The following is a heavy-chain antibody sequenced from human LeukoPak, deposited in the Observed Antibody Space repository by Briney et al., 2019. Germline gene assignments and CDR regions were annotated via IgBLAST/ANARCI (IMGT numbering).Heavy chain of an antibody. CDR2: IIPIFGTA. CDR3: ARDPEAQYYDFWSGYFDY. CDR1: GGTFSSYA. D-gene: IGHD3-3*01. V-gene: IGHV1-69*01. Sequence: SVKVSCKASGGTFSSYAISWVRQAPGQGLERMGGIIPIFGTANYAQKFQGRVTITADESTSTAYMELSSLRSEDTAVCYCARDPEAQYYDFWSGYFDYWGQGTLVTVSS. J-gene: IGHJ4*02.